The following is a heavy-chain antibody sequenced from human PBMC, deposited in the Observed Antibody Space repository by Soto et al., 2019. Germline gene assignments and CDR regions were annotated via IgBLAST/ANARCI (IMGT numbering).Heavy chain of an antibody. Sequence: SETLSLTCTVSGGSISSYYWSWIRQPAGKGLEWIGRIYTSGSTNYNPSLKSRVTMSVDTSKNQFSLKLSSVTAADTAVYYCARGPERGAIYYFAGMDVWGQGTTVTVSS. V-gene: IGHV4-4*07. D-gene: IGHD3-10*01. CDR1: GGSISSYY. CDR2: IYTSGST. J-gene: IGHJ6*02. CDR3: ARGPERGAIYYFAGMDV.